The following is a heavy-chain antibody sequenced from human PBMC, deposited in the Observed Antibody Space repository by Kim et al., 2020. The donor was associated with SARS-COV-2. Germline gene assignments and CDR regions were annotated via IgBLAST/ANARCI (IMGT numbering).Heavy chain of an antibody. V-gene: IGHV3-53*01. CDR1: GFTVSSNY. J-gene: IGHJ6*03. CDR2: IYSGGST. CDR3: ARESTVYDFWSGPTSGGYYYYMDV. D-gene: IGHD3-3*01. Sequence: GGSLRLSCAASGFTVSSNYMSWVRQAPGKGLEWVSVIYSGGSTYYADSVKGRFTISRDNSKNTLYLQMNSLRAEDTAVYYCARESTVYDFWSGPTSGGYYYYMDVWGKGTTVTVSS.